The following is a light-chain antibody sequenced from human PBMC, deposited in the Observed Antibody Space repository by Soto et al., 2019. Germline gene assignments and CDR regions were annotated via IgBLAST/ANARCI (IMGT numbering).Light chain of an antibody. CDR2: EGS. Sequence: QSALTQPASVSGSPGQSITISCTGTSGDVGNYNLVSWYQHHPGKAPKLMIYEGSKRPSGVSNRFSGSKSGNTASLTISGLQTEDEADYYCCSYAGNSTLVFGGGTKLTVL. J-gene: IGLJ2*01. CDR1: SGDVGNYNL. V-gene: IGLV2-23*01. CDR3: CSYAGNSTLV.